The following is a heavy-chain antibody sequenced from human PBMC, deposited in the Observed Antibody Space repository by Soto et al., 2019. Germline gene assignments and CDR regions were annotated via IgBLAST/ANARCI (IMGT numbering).Heavy chain of an antibody. D-gene: IGHD6-6*01. V-gene: IGHV3-11*06. Sequence: HVQMVESGGDLVKPGGSLRLSCAVSGFTFSDYYMSWFRQAPEQGLEWIESISGRGNYTNYADSVRGRFTISKDNIKNSLFLQMNSLRDEDTAIYYCARDGGEIIAAATGGGYGMDVWGQGTTVIVSS. CDR3: ARDGGEIIAAATGGGYGMDV. CDR1: GFTFSDYY. J-gene: IGHJ6*02. CDR2: ISGRGNYT.